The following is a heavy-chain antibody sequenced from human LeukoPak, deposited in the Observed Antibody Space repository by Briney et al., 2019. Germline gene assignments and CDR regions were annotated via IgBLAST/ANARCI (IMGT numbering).Heavy chain of an antibody. CDR2: IIPIFGTA. V-gene: IGHV1-69*05. Sequence: ASVKVSCKASGGTFSSYAISGVRQAPGQGLEWMGGIIPIFGTANYAQKFQGRVTITTDESTSTAYMELSSLRSEDTAVYYCARENGAKRYWFDPWGQGTLVTVSS. CDR3: ARENGAKRYWFDP. J-gene: IGHJ5*02. CDR1: GGTFSSYA. D-gene: IGHD4-17*01.